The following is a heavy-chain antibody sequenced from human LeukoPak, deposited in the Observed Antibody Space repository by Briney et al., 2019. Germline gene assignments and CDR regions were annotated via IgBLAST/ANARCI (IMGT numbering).Heavy chain of an antibody. D-gene: IGHD4-11*01. CDR1: GFTLNNAW. CDR2: IKSKTDGGTT. CDR3: ATPTTTSYAFDI. J-gene: IGHJ3*02. Sequence: GGSLRLSCAASGFTLNNAWMNGVRQAPGKGLEWVGRIKSKTDGGTTDYAAPVKGRFTISRDDSKNTLYLQMNSLKTEDTAVYYCATPTTTSYAFDIWGQGTMVTVSS. V-gene: IGHV3-15*01.